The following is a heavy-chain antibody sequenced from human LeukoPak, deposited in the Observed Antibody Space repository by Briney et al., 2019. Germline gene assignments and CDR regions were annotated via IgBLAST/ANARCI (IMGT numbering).Heavy chain of an antibody. CDR2: ISSSANSYEK. V-gene: IGHV3-73*01. CDR3: AKDVVPFVC. D-gene: IGHD2-21*01. Sequence: AGSLTLSCPASGCTFSGSAMHWVRQPSGKGLEWVGPISSSANSYEKAYATSEEARFNIPRDDQKNMTYVHVNRLRAEDTAVYYCAKDVVPFVCWGEGALVTVSS. J-gene: IGHJ4*02. CDR1: GCTFSGSA.